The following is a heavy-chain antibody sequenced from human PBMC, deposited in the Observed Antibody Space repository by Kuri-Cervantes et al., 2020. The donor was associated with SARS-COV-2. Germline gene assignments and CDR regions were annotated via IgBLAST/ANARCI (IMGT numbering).Heavy chain of an antibody. CDR3: ARDLYDSSGYYSPHVFDY. J-gene: IGHJ4*02. D-gene: IGHD3-22*01. CDR1: GFTFSGYS. V-gene: IGHV3-69-1*01. Sequence: GGSLRLSCAASGFTFSGYSMNWVRQAPGKGLEWVSSISSSSTIYYADSVKARFTISRDNAKNPLYLQMNSLRAEDTAVYYCARDLYDSSGYYSPHVFDYWGQGTLVTVSS. CDR2: ISSSSTI.